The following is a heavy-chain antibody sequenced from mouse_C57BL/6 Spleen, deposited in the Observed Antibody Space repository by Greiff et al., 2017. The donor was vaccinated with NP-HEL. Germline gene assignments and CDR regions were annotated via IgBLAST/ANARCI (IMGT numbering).Heavy chain of an antibody. D-gene: IGHD1-1*01. J-gene: IGHJ3*01. CDR1: GYTFTSYW. CDR2: IDPSDSYT. V-gene: IGHV1-69*01. CDR3: ARVYYYGSSSWFAY. Sequence: QVQLQQPGAELVMPGASVKLSCKASGYTFTSYWMHWVKQRPGQGLEWIGEIDPSDSYTNYNQKFKGKSTLTVDKSSSTAYMQLSSLTSEESAVYYCARVYYYGSSSWFAYWGQGTLVTVSA.